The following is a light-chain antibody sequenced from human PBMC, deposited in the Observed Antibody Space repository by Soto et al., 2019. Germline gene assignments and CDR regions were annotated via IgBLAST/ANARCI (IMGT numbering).Light chain of an antibody. CDR1: SSNIGGNS. CDR3: GSWDSSLSAYV. J-gene: IGLJ1*01. CDR2: DGN. V-gene: IGLV1-51*01. Sequence: QSVLTQPPSVSAAPGQKVTISCSGSSSNIGGNSVSWYQQLPGTAPKLLIYDGNKRPSGTPDRFSGSKSGTSATLGITGFQTGDEADYYCGSWDSSLSAYVFGTGTKSPS.